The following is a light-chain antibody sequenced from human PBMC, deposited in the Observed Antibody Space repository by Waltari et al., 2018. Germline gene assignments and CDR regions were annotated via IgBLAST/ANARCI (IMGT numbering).Light chain of an antibody. CDR2: DDG. CDR1: QIGNRR. J-gene: IGLJ2*01. CDR3: QVWDSNSDHVVV. Sequence: SYTLTQPPAVSVAPGKTATITCGGNQIGNRRVHWYQQKPGQAPVLVVSDDGDRTCGILERFSGSNSWSTATLTISRVEAGDEADYFCQVWDSNSDHVVVFGGGTKLTVL. V-gene: IGLV3-21*03.